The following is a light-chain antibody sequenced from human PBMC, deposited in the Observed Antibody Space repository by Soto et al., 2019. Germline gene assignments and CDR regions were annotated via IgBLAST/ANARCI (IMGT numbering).Light chain of an antibody. CDR3: QHYHNYPWT. Sequence: AIQMTQSPSSFSASTGDIVTISCRASQGISSYLAWYQQKPGKAPKLLIYGASTLQSGVPSRFSGSGFGTDFTLTISCLQSEDFATYYCQHYHNYPWTFGQGTNVEIK. CDR1: QGISSY. CDR2: GAS. J-gene: IGKJ1*01. V-gene: IGKV1-8*01.